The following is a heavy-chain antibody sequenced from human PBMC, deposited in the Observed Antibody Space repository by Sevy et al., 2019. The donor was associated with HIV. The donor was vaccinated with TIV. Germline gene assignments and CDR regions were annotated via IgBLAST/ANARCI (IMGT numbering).Heavy chain of an antibody. CDR3: GRYKREGSGGIITPGFHP. D-gene: IGHD1-20*01. V-gene: IGHV3-7*01. J-gene: IGHJ5*02. Sequence: GGSLRLSCAASGFTFSTYWMSWVRQAPGKGLQWVANIKHDGTEKYYVDSVKGRFTISRDNAKNSLYLQMYSLRAEVTVVYYCGRYKREGSGGIITPGFHPWGQGTLVTVSS. CDR2: IKHDGTEK. CDR1: GFTFSTYW.